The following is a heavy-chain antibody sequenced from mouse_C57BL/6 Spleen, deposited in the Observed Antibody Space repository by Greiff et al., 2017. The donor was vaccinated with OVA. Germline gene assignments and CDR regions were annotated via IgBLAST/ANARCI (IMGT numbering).Heavy chain of an antibody. CDR3: ARGGSSFDY. V-gene: IGHV1-61*01. Sequence: VQLKQPGAELVRPGSSVKLSCKASGYTFTSYWMDWVKQRPGQGLEWIGNIYPSDSETHYNQKFKDKATLTVDKSSSTAYMQLSSLTSEDSAVYYCARGGSSFDYWGQGTTLTVSS. CDR2: IYPSDSET. J-gene: IGHJ2*01. D-gene: IGHD1-1*01. CDR1: GYTFTSYW.